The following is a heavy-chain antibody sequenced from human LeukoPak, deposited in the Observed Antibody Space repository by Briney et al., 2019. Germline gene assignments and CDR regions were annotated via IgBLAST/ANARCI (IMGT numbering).Heavy chain of an antibody. V-gene: IGHV1-18*01. J-gene: IGHJ2*01. Sequence: EASVKVSCKASGYTFTSYGISWVRQAPGQGLEWMGWISAYNGNTNYAQKLQGRVTMTTDTSTSTAYMELRSLRSDDTAVYYCARSASGSYSWYFDLWGRGILVTVSS. CDR3: ARSASGSYSWYFDL. D-gene: IGHD1-26*01. CDR2: ISAYNGNT. CDR1: GYTFTSYG.